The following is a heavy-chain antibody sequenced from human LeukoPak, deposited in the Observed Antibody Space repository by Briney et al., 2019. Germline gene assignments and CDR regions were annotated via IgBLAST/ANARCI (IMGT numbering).Heavy chain of an antibody. Sequence: SETLSLTCTVSGGSISGYYWSWIRRPAGKGLEWIGRIYTSGSTHYNPSLKSRVTMSVDTSKNQFSLKLSSVTAADTAVYYCARLVTGTTTAFDIWRQGTMVTVSS. CDR1: GGSISGYY. V-gene: IGHV4-4*07. J-gene: IGHJ3*02. CDR3: ARLVTGTTTAFDI. CDR2: IYTSGST. D-gene: IGHD1-7*01.